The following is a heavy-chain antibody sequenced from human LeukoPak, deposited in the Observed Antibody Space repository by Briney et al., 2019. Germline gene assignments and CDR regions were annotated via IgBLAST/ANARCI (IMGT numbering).Heavy chain of an antibody. V-gene: IGHV3-30-3*01. D-gene: IGHD4-17*01. CDR2: MSYDGSNK. Sequence: PGGSLRLSCAASGFTFGDYAMSWVRQAPGKGLEWVAAMSYDGSNKLYADSVKGRFTISRDNSKNMLYLQMNSLRADDTAVYYCARENYGDLYFDYWGQGSLVTVSS. CDR1: GFTFGDYA. J-gene: IGHJ4*02. CDR3: ARENYGDLYFDY.